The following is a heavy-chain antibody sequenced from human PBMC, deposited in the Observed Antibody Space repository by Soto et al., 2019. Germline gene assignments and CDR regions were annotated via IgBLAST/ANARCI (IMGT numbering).Heavy chain of an antibody. CDR2: ISDGGSNK. CDR3: AKVGFCECWSCAPVGGMDV. V-gene: IGHV3-30*18. Sequence: QVQLVESGGGVVQPGRSLRLSCAASGFTFSSYGMHWVRQAPGKGLEWVADISDGGSNKYYADSVKGRFTISRDNSTKALYLKMKSLRDEDTAVDYGAKVGFCECWSCAPVGGMDVWGQGTMVTVSS. CDR1: GFTFSSYG. D-gene: IGHD3-16*01. J-gene: IGHJ6*02.